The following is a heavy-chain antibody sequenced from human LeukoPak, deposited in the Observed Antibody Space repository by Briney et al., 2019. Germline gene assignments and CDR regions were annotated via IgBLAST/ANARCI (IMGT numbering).Heavy chain of an antibody. CDR2: IYSGDNT. V-gene: IGHV3-66*02. CDR3: AGRRVLDASFDY. J-gene: IGHJ4*02. CDR1: GFTVSNNY. D-gene: IGHD3-16*01. Sequence: PGGSLRLSCAASGFTVSNNYMSLVRQAPGKGLEWVSVIYSGDNTYYVESVKGRFTISRDNSKNTLFLQMNRLRAEDTAVYYCAGRRVLDASFDYWGQGTLVTVSS.